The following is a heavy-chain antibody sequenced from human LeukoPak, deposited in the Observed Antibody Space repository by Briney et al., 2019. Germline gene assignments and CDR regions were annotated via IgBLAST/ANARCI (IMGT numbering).Heavy chain of an antibody. J-gene: IGHJ4*02. CDR3: AKGFHSDYCGNFHH. V-gene: IGHV3-23*01. D-gene: IGHD2-21*01. Sequence: GGSLRLSCAASGFTFSNYAMSWVRQAPGKGLEWVSAISDSGGSTYYAYSVKGRFTVSRDNSKNTLYLQMNSLRVEDTAIYYCAKGFHSDYCGNFHHWGQGTLVTVSS. CDR2: ISDSGGST. CDR1: GFTFSNYA.